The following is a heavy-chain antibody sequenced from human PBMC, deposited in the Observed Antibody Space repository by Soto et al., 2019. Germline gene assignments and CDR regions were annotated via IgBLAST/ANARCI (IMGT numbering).Heavy chain of an antibody. CDR2: IKQDGSER. CDR1: GFTFSFYW. J-gene: IGHJ4*02. D-gene: IGHD6-25*01. Sequence: EVQLVESGGALVQPGGSLRLSCAGSGFTFSFYWMSWVRQAPGKGLEWVANIKQDGSERYYVDSVKGRFTISRDNAKNSLYLQMNSLRAEDTAVYYCARDLGGSGSGAYFVNWGQGTLVTVSS. CDR3: ARDLGGSGSGAYFVN. V-gene: IGHV3-7*05.